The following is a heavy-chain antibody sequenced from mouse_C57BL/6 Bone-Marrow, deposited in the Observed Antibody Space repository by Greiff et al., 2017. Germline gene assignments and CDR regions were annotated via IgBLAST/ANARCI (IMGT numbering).Heavy chain of an antibody. CDR2: IWSGGST. CDR3: ARRGWLLNMDY. J-gene: IGHJ4*01. Sequence: QVHVKQSGPGLVQPSQSLSITCTVSGFSLTSYGVHWVRQSPGKGLEWLGVIWSGGSTDYYAAFISRLSISKDNSKSQVFFKMNSLQADDTAIYYCARRGWLLNMDYWGQGTSVTVSS. D-gene: IGHD2-3*01. V-gene: IGHV2-2*01. CDR1: GFSLTSYG.